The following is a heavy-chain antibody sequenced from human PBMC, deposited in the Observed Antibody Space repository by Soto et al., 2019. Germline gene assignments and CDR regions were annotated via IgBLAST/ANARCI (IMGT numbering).Heavy chain of an antibody. J-gene: IGHJ4*02. Sequence: PSQTLSLTCAISGDSVSGNSAAWNWIRQSPSRGLEWLGRTYYRSRWYNDYAASVKSRIPGTPGSAKNQFSQHLNSVAPEDAAVYYGSREVPYYVSSYSYLDYWGQGALVTVSS. D-gene: IGHD3-16*01. V-gene: IGHV6-1*01. CDR3: SREVPYYVSSYSYLDY. CDR2: TYYRSRWYN. CDR1: GDSVSGNSAA.